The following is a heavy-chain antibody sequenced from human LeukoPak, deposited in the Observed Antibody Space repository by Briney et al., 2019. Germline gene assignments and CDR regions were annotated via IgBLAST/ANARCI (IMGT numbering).Heavy chain of an antibody. D-gene: IGHD3-10*01. CDR1: GGTFISYA. Sequence: SVKVSCKASGGTFISYAISWVRQAPGQGLEWIGGIIPIFGTANYAQKFQGRVTITTDESTSTAYMELSSLRSEDTAVYYCARLRSMVRGSHPLDYWGQGTLVTVSS. J-gene: IGHJ4*02. CDR2: IIPIFGTA. V-gene: IGHV1-69*05. CDR3: ARLRSMVRGSHPLDY.